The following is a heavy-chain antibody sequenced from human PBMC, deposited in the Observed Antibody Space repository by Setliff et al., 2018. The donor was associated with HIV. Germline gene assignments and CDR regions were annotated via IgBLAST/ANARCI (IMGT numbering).Heavy chain of an antibody. CDR3: TRNLYYYASGIHFGVY. V-gene: IGHV1-46*01. J-gene: IGHJ4*02. CDR2: INPKNRST. Sequence: GASVKVSCKASGYTFTTYHMHWLRQAPGQGLEWTGIINPKNRSTTYAQRLQDRVTMTSDTSTNTFYMELSSLKSEDTAVYYCTRNLYYYASGIHFGVYWGQGTPVTVSS. CDR1: GYTFTTYH. D-gene: IGHD3-10*01.